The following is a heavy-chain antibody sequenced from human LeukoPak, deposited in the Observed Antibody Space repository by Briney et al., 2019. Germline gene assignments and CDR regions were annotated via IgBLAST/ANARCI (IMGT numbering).Heavy chain of an antibody. D-gene: IGHD3-22*01. CDR2: IKSKSDGGTT. CDR3: AKGDYYDLDY. V-gene: IGHV3-15*01. CDR1: GFTFSNAW. J-gene: IGHJ4*02. Sequence: PGGSLRLSCAASGFTFSNAWMTWVRQAPGKGLEWVGRIKSKSDGGTTDYAAPVKGRFTISRDDSKDTLYLQMNSLRAEDTAVYYCAKGDYYDLDYWGQGTLVTVSS.